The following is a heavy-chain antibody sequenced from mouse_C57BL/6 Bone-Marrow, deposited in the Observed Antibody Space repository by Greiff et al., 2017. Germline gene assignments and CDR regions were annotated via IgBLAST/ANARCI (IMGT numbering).Heavy chain of an antibody. V-gene: IGHV1-82*01. CDR2: IYPGDGDT. D-gene: IGHD1-2*01. J-gene: IGHJ4*01. Sequence: VKLQESGPELVKPGASVKISCKASGYAFSSSWMNWVKQRPGKGLEWIGRIYPGDGDTNYTGKFKGKATLTADQSSSTAYMQLSSLTSEDSAVYFCALLRPAGVCYYAMDYWGQGTSGTVSS. CDR3: ALLRPAGVCYYAMDY. CDR1: GYAFSSSW.